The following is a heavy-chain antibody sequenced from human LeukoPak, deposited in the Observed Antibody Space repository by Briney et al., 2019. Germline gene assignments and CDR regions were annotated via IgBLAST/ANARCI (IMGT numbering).Heavy chain of an antibody. CDR3: AREYDSSVSSSAFDI. V-gene: IGHV5-51*01. CDR2: IYPGDSDT. J-gene: IGHJ3*02. D-gene: IGHD3-22*01. CDR1: GYSSTSYW. Sequence: GESLKISCKGSGYSSTSYWIGWVRQMPGKGLEWMGIIYPGDSDTRYSPSFQGQVTISADKSISTAYLQWSSLKASDTAMYYCAREYDSSVSSSAFDIWGQGTMVTVSS.